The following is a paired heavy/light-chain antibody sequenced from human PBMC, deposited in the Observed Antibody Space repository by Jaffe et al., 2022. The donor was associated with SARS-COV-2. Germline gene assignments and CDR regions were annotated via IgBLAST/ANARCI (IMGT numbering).Heavy chain of an antibody. D-gene: IGHD2-2*01. CDR1: GFTFSSSA. CDR3: AKTEDCSSIECYRAFDL. J-gene: IGHJ3*01. V-gene: IGHV3-30-3*02. CDR2: ISHDEKKK. Sequence: QVQLVESGGGVVQPGRSLRLSCAASGFTFSSSAMHWVRQAPGKGLEWVAIISHDEKKKVYADSVKGQFSVSRDNSKNTLYLQMDSLRAEDTAVYYCAKTEDCSSIECYRAFDLWGQGTMVTVSS.
Light chain of an antibody. Sequence: DIVMTQSPDSLAASLGERVTINCKSSQSLLYSSNNKNYFAWYQQRPGQPPKLLIYWASTRESGVPDRFSGGGSGTDFTLTISSLQAEDVAVYYCQQYYSTPRTFGQGTKVEIK. J-gene: IGKJ1*01. CDR2: WAS. V-gene: IGKV4-1*01. CDR1: QSLLYSSNNKNY. CDR3: QQYYSTPRT.